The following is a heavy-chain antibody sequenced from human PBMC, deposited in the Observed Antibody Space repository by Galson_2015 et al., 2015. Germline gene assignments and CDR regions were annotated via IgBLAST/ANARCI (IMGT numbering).Heavy chain of an antibody. CDR2: ISYDGSKK. CDR1: GFTFSAYA. V-gene: IGHV3-30-3*01. Sequence: SLRLSCAASGFTFSAYAMHWVRQAPGKGLEWVAVISYDGSKKYYADSVKGRFTISRDNLKNTLYLQMNSLRAEDTAVYYCARDPQDNSGWSCYFDYWGQGTLVTVSS. J-gene: IGHJ4*02. CDR3: ARDPQDNSGWSCYFDY. D-gene: IGHD6-19*01.